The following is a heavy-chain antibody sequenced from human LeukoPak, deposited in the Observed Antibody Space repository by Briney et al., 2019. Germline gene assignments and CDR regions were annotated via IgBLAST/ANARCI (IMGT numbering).Heavy chain of an antibody. V-gene: IGHV3-21*01. CDR3: ARVRRLGELSYHADY. CDR2: ISSSSSYI. CDR1: GFTFSSYS. D-gene: IGHD3-16*02. Sequence: GGSLRLSCAASGFTFSSYSMNWVRQAPGKGLEWVSSISSSSSYIYYADSVKGRFTISRDNAKNSLYLQMNSLRAEDTAVYYCARVRRLGELSYHADYWGQGTLVTVSS. J-gene: IGHJ4*02.